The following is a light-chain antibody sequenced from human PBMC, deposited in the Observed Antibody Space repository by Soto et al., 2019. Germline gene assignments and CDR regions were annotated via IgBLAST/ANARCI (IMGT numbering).Light chain of an antibody. CDR2: DAS. Sequence: EIVMTQSPATLSVSPGERATLSCRASQDVDTYLAWYQQRPGQAPRLLIYDASSRATGVPARFSGSGSGTDFTLTISSLESADFAIYYCQQRGSWPSYTFGQGTKVDIK. CDR1: QDVDTY. J-gene: IGKJ2*01. V-gene: IGKV3-11*01. CDR3: QQRGSWPSYT.